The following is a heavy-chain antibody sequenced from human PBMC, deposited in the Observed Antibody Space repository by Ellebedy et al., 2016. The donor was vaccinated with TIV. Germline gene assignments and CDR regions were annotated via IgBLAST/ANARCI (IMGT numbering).Heavy chain of an antibody. J-gene: IGHJ6*02. Sequence: SETLSLTXTVSGGSISSYYWSWIRQPPGKGLEWIGYIYYSGSTNYNPSLKSRVTISVDTSKNQFSLKLSSVTAADTAVYYCARRSGWYGYDGMDVWGQGTTVTVSS. D-gene: IGHD6-19*01. V-gene: IGHV4-59*01. CDR3: ARRSGWYGYDGMDV. CDR1: GGSISSYY. CDR2: IYYSGST.